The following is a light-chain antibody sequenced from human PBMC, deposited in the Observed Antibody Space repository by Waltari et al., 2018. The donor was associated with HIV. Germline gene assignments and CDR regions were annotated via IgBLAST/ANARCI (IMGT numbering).Light chain of an antibody. CDR2: EEN. CDR3: QSYDSSTPDDRGV. J-gene: IGLJ3*02. CDR1: SGSLASNY. Sequence: NFMLAQPHSVSESPGKTVTISCTRRSGSLASNYVQWYQQRPGPSPTTVIDEENQRPSGVPGRFSGSIDSSSNSASLTISALKTEDEADYYCQSYDSSTPDDRGVFGGGTKLTVL. V-gene: IGLV6-57*01.